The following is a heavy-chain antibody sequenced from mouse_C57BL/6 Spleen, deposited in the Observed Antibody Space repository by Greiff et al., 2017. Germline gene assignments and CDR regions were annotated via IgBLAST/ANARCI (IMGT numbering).Heavy chain of an antibody. CDR3: AMDYDGGFAY. D-gene: IGHD2-4*01. J-gene: IGHJ3*01. CDR1: GFTFSDYG. V-gene: IGHV5-17*01. CDR2: ISSGSSTI. Sequence: DVMLVESGGGLVKPGGSMKLSCEASGFTFSDYGMHWVRQAPEKGLEWVAYISSGSSTIYYADKVKGRFTISRDTAKNNLFRQMTSLRAEDTAMYYCAMDYDGGFAYWGQGTLVTVSA.